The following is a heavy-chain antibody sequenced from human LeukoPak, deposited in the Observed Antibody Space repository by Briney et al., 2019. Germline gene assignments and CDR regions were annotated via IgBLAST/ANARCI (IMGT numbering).Heavy chain of an antibody. CDR3: AKDKSAGGDSLDY. D-gene: IGHD2-21*02. CDR2: VSYDGINK. J-gene: IGHJ4*02. CDR1: GFTFSHHA. V-gene: IGHV3-30*18. Sequence: GGSLRLSCAASGFTFSHHAIHWVRQAPGKGLQWVAVVSYDGINKSYLDSVKGRFTISRDNFKNTLFLQMNSLGAEDTAVYYCAKDKSAGGDSLDYWGQGTLVTVSS.